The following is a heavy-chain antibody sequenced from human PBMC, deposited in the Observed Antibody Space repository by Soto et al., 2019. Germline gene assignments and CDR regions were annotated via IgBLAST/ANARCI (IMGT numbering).Heavy chain of an antibody. J-gene: IGHJ6*02. V-gene: IGHV3-49*03. CDR3: TRVKTSGYYYYYGMDV. CDR2: IRSKAYGGTT. D-gene: IGHD1-26*01. Sequence: RLSCTASGFTFGDYAMSWFRQAPGKGLERVGFIRSKAYGGTTEYAASVKGRFTISRDDSKSIAYLQINSLKTEDTAVYYCTRVKTSGYYYYYGMDVWGQGTTVTVSS. CDR1: GFTFGDYA.